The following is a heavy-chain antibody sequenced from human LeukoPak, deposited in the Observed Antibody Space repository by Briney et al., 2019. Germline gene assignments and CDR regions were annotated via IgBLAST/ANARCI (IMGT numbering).Heavy chain of an antibody. V-gene: IGHV3-9*01. CDR2: ISWNSGSI. CDR1: GFTFNDYA. Sequence: PGGSLRLSCAASGFTFNDYAMHWVRQAPGKGLEWVSGISWNSGSIDYANSVKGRFTISSDNSKNTLYLEMNSLRAEDTAVYYCAKDIESYYDYWGQGILVTVSS. J-gene: IGHJ4*02. D-gene: IGHD3-10*01. CDR3: AKDIESYYDY.